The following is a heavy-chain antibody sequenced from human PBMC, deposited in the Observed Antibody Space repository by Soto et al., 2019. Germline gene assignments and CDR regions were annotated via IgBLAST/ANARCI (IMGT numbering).Heavy chain of an antibody. J-gene: IGHJ3*02. Sequence: SVKGSCKASGYTFTGYYMHWVRQAPGQGLEWMGGIIPIFGTANYAQKFQGRVTITADESTSTAYMELSSLRSEDTAVYYCARDGPYDSSGYYYAADAFDIWGQGTMVTVSS. D-gene: IGHD3-22*01. CDR3: ARDGPYDSSGYYYAADAFDI. V-gene: IGHV1-69*13. CDR2: IIPIFGTA. CDR1: GYTFTGYY.